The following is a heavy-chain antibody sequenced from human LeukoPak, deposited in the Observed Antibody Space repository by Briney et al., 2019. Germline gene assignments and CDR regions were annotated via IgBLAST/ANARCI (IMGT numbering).Heavy chain of an antibody. CDR2: VSPGGYT. CDR3: ARIRCGRGQARCYNH. CDR1: GVSVSDYY. D-gene: IGHD2-21*01. Sequence: SETLSLTCAVSGVSVSDYYWSWIRQSPEKGLEWIGEVSPGGYTTYNPSPRSRVIISEETSENQLSLNVTSVTAADTALYYCARIRCGRGQARCYNHWAQGSLVTVSS. J-gene: IGHJ5*02. V-gene: IGHV4-34*01.